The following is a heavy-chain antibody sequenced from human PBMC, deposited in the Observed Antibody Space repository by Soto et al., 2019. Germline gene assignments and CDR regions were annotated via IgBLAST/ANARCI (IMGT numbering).Heavy chain of an antibody. Sequence: PGGAPRLSLAASGFSLWKSWVYWFRQAPGKGLEWVANINRDGSHKYYVDSVKGRFTISRDNAENSVFLQMNSLRAEDTAIYYCATKGDALNYWGQGTLVTVSS. CDR1: GFSLWKSW. CDR2: INRDGSHK. J-gene: IGHJ4*02. CDR3: ATKGDALNY. V-gene: IGHV3-7*01. D-gene: IGHD2-21*02.